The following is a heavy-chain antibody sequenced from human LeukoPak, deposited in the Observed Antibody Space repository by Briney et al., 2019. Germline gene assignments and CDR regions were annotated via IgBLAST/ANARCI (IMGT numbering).Heavy chain of an antibody. CDR1: GFTFSNYA. D-gene: IGHD6-13*01. CDR2: ISGSGGDT. CDR3: ARGGYSSSWYGRLIDY. V-gene: IGHV3-23*01. J-gene: IGHJ4*02. Sequence: GGSLRLSCVVSGFTFSNYAVSWVRQAPGKGLEWVSVISGSGGDTYYADSVKGRFTISRDTSKNTRDTSKNTLYLEMNSLRAEDTAVYYCARGGYSSSWYGRLIDYWGQGTLVTVSS.